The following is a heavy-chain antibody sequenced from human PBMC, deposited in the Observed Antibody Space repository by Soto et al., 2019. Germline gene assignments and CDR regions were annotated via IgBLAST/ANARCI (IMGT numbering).Heavy chain of an antibody. Sequence: SETLSLTCTVSGGSISSGGYYWSWIRQHPGKGLEWIGYIYYSGSTYYNPSLKSRDTISVDTSKNQFSLKLSSVTAADTAVYYCARSRRKSTVTDYWGQGTLVTVSS. CDR1: GGSISSGGYY. D-gene: IGHD4-4*01. J-gene: IGHJ4*02. V-gene: IGHV4-31*03. CDR2: IYYSGST. CDR3: ARSRRKSTVTDY.